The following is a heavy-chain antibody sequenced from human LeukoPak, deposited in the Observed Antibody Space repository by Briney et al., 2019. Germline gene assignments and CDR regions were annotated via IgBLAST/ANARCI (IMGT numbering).Heavy chain of an antibody. CDR1: GFTASRNY. V-gene: IGHV3-66*02. CDR2: ISAGGGRT. CDR3: ARGGAAVWFGEQDDEYYFDY. J-gene: IGHJ4*02. Sequence: GGSLRLSCAASGFTASRNYMTWVRQAPGKGLERASGISAGGGRTYYADSVKGRFTISRDNSKNTLYLQMNSLRAEDTAVYYCARGGAAVWFGEQDDEYYFDYWGQGTLVTVSS. D-gene: IGHD3-10*01.